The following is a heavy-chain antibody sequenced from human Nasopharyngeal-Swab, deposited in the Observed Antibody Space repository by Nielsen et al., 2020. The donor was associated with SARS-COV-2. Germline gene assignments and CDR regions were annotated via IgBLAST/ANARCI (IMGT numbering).Heavy chain of an antibody. CDR3: ARLGQWPSLIDY. D-gene: IGHD6-19*01. Sequence: GSLRLSCTVSGGSISSSSYYWGWIRQPPGKGLEWIGSIYYSGSTYYNPSLKSRVTISVDTSKNQFSLKLSSVTAADTAVYYCARLGQWPSLIDYWGQGTLVTVSS. V-gene: IGHV4-39*01. CDR2: IYYSGST. J-gene: IGHJ4*02. CDR1: GGSISSSSYY.